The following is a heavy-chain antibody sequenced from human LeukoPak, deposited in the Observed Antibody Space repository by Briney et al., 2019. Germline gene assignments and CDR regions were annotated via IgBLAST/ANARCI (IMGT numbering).Heavy chain of an antibody. D-gene: IGHD6-6*01. CDR1: GFTFSSYD. CDR2: ISYAGSNK. Sequence: PGGSLRLSCAAPGFTFSSYDMHWVRQAPGKGLEWVAAISYAGSNKYYADSVKDRFTISRDNSKNTLYLQMNSLRAEDTAVYYCAKDLRGSSSLLDYWGQGTLVTVSS. CDR3: AKDLRGSSSLLDY. J-gene: IGHJ4*02. V-gene: IGHV3-30*18.